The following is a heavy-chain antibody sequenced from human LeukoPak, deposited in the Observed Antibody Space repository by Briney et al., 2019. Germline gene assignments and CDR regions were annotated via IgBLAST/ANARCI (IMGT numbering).Heavy chain of an antibody. CDR1: GGSISSYY. V-gene: IGHV4-59*12. J-gene: IGHJ4*02. D-gene: IGHD3-3*01. CDR3: ARGGAFGVVLH. CDR2: IYYSGST. Sequence: SETLSLTCIVSGGSISSYYWSWIRQPPGKGLEWIGYIYYSGSTNYNPSLKSRVTISVDTSKNQFSLKLSSVTAADTAVYYCARGGAFGVVLHWGQGTLVTVSS.